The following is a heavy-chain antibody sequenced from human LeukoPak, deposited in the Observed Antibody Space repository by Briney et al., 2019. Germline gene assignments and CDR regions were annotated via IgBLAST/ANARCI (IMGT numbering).Heavy chain of an antibody. J-gene: IGHJ4*02. Sequence: GESLKISCKGSGYSFTSYWIGWVRQMPGKGLGWMGIIYPGDSDTRYSPSFQGQVTISADKSISTAYLQWSSLKASDTAMYYCARASSSWTYYFDYWGQGTLVTVSS. CDR1: GYSFTSYW. D-gene: IGHD6-13*01. CDR2: IYPGDSDT. V-gene: IGHV5-51*01. CDR3: ARASSSWTYYFDY.